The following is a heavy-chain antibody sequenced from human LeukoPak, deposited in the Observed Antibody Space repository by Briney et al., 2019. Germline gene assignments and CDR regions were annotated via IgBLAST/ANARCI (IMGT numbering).Heavy chain of an antibody. CDR2: IYYSGST. CDR1: GGSISSYY. J-gene: IGHJ2*01. CDR3: ARAVAGLGSSWYFDL. Sequence: SETLSLTCTVSGGSISSYYWSWLRQPPGKGLEWIGYIYYSGSTNYNPSLKSRVTISVDTSKNQFSLKLSSVTAADTAVYYCARAVAGLGSSWYFDLGGRGTLVTVSS. V-gene: IGHV4-59*01. D-gene: IGHD6-19*01.